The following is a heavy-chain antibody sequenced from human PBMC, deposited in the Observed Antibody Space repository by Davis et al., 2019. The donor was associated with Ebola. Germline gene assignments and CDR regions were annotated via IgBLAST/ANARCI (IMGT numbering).Heavy chain of an antibody. J-gene: IGHJ4*02. Sequence: ASVKVSCKASGFTFTGYYMHWVRQAPGQGPEWMGWISLNSGSTKYSHKFQGRVTMTRDTSVNTAHMELSGLRSDDTAVYYCARDDKAMHFDNWGQGTLVTVSS. CDR1: GFTFTGYY. CDR3: ARDDKAMHFDN. D-gene: IGHD2-2*01. CDR2: ISLNSGST. V-gene: IGHV1-2*02.